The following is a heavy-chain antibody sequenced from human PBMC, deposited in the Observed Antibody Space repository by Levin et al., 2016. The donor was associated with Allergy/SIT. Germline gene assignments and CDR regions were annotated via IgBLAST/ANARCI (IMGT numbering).Heavy chain of an antibody. J-gene: IGHJ4*02. CDR2: ISSSSSYT. Sequence: GGSLRLSCAASGFTFSDYYMSWIRQAPGKGLEWVSYISSSSSYTNYADSVKGRFTISRDNAKNSLYLQMNSLRAEDTAVYYCARHGALGVGDSSSWYGPFDYWGQGTLVTVSS. CDR1: GFTFSDYY. D-gene: IGHD6-13*01. V-gene: IGHV3-11*03. CDR3: ARHGALGVGDSSSWYGPFDY.